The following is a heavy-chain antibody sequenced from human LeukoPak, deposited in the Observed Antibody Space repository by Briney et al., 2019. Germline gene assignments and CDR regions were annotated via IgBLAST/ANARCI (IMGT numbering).Heavy chain of an antibody. Sequence: GGSLRLSCAASGFSFSYYGMSWVRQAPGKGLEWVSAIGGGGHDTFYADFVRGRFTISRDNSKNTLYLQMNTLRVEDTAVYYCVKFRRLTSVAGTIFHYWGPGTLVTVSS. V-gene: IGHV3-23*01. CDR3: VKFRRLTSVAGTIFHY. CDR2: IGGGGHDT. D-gene: IGHD6-19*01. J-gene: IGHJ4*02. CDR1: GFSFSYYG.